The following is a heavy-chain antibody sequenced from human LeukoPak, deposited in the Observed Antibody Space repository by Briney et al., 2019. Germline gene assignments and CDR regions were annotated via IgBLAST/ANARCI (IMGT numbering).Heavy chain of an antibody. Sequence: SVKVSCKASGYTFTSYDINWVRQATGQGLEWMGGIIPIFGTANYAQKFQGRVTITADESTSTAYMELSSLRSEDTAVYYCARDWKFDTAMVEVYWGQGTLVTVSS. CDR3: ARDWKFDTAMVEVY. CDR1: GYTFTSYD. D-gene: IGHD5-18*01. J-gene: IGHJ4*02. CDR2: IIPIFGTA. V-gene: IGHV1-69*13.